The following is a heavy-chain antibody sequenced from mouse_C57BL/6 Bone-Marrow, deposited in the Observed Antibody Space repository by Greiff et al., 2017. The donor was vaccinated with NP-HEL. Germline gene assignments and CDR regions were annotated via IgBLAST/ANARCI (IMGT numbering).Heavy chain of an antibody. CDR3: ARQGGYSYYFDY. Sequence: EVHLVESGGGLVQPGGSLKLSCAASGFTFSDYGMAWVRQAPRKGPEWVAFISNLAYSIYYADTVTGRFTISRENAKNTLYLEMSSLRSEDTAMYYCARQGGYSYYFDYWGQGTTLTVSS. CDR1: GFTFSDYG. D-gene: IGHD1-1*01. CDR2: ISNLAYSI. J-gene: IGHJ2*01. V-gene: IGHV5-15*01.